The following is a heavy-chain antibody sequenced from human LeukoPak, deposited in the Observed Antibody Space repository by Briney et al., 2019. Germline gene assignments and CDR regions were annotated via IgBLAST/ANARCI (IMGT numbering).Heavy chain of an antibody. V-gene: IGHV1-69*13. D-gene: IGHD1-26*01. CDR3: ANSRYSGSYWDGYYYYGMDV. J-gene: IGHJ6*02. CDR2: IIPIFGTA. CDR1: GGTFSSYA. Sequence: GASVKVSCKASGGTFSSYAISWVRQAPGQWLEWMGGIIPIFGTANYAQKFQGRVTITADESTSTAYMELSSLRSEDTAVYYCANSRYSGSYWDGYYYYGMDVWGQGTTVTVSS.